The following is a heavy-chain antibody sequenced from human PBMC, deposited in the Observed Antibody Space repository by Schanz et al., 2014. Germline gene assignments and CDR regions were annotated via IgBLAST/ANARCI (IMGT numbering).Heavy chain of an antibody. CDR2: RKQDGSEK. V-gene: IGHV3-7*04. CDR3: ARDNYYGSGSCAY. Sequence: VQLVESGGGLVQPGGSLRLSCGGSGFTFSKYWMSWVRQAPGKGLEWVANRKQDGSEKYYVDAVKGRFTISRDNAKNSMYLHMKSLRGEDTAVYYCARDNYYGSGSCAYWGQGTLVTVSS. CDR1: GFTFSKYW. J-gene: IGHJ4*02. D-gene: IGHD3-10*01.